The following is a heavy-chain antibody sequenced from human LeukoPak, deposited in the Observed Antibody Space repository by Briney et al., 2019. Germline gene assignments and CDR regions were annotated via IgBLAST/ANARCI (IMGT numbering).Heavy chain of an antibody. CDR3: ASGDTAMGVY. CDR1: GGSISSGSYY. CDR2: IYTSGST. D-gene: IGHD5-18*01. V-gene: IGHV4-61*02. Sequence: SQTLSLTCTVSGGSISSGSYYWSRIRQPAGKGLEWIGRIYTSGSTNYNPSLKSRVTISVDTSKNQFSLKLSSVTAADTAVYYCASGDTAMGVYWGQGTLVTVSS. J-gene: IGHJ4*02.